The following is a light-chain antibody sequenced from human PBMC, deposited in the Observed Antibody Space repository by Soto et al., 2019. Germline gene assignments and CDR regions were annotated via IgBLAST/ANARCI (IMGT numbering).Light chain of an antibody. CDR1: SSDVGGYNY. CDR3: SSYTSSSTLV. CDR2: EVS. Sequence: QSALTQPASVSGSPGQSITISCTGTSSDVGGYNYVSWYQQHPGKAPKLMLYEVSNRPSGVSKRFSGSKSGNTASLTISGLQAEDEADYYCSSYTSSSTLVFGTGTKLTVL. V-gene: IGLV2-14*01. J-gene: IGLJ1*01.